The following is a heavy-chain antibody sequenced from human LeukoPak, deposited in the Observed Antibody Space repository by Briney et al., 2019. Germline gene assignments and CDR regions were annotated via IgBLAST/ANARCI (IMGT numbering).Heavy chain of an antibody. J-gene: IGHJ4*02. CDR3: ARSHYDYVWGSYRTYYFDY. CDR1: GYSFTSYW. CDR2: IYPGDSDT. Sequence: GGSLKISCKGSGYSFTSYWIGWVRQMPGKGLEWMGIIYPGDSDTRYSPSFQGQVTISADKSISTAYLQWSSLKASDTAMYYCARSHYDYVWGSYRTYYFDYWGQGTLVTVSS. V-gene: IGHV5-51*01. D-gene: IGHD3-16*02.